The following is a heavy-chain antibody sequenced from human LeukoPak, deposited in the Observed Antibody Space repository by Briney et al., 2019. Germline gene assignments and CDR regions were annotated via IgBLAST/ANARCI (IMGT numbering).Heavy chain of an antibody. CDR3: ARQEYYYDSSGYAYNWFDP. D-gene: IGHD3-22*01. CDR1: GGSISSYY. Sequence: SETLSLTCTVSGGSISSYYWSWIRQPPGKGLEWIGYTYTSGSTNYNPSLKSRVTISVDTSKNQFSLKLSSVTAADTAVYYCARQEYYYDSSGYAYNWFDPWGQGTLVTVSS. J-gene: IGHJ5*02. CDR2: TYTSGST. V-gene: IGHV4-4*09.